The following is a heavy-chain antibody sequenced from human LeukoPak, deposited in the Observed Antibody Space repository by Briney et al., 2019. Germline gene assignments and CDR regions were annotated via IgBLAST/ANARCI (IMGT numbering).Heavy chain of an antibody. J-gene: IGHJ5*02. Sequence: SETLSLTCTVSGGSISSYSWSWIRQPPGKGLEWIGYIYHSGSTYYNPSLKSRVTISVDRSKNQFSLKLSSVTAADTAVYYCASAHSGYSSSWPLTWGQGTLVTVSS. V-gene: IGHV4-30-2*01. CDR1: GGSISSYS. CDR2: IYHSGST. D-gene: IGHD6-13*01. CDR3: ASAHSGYSSSWPLT.